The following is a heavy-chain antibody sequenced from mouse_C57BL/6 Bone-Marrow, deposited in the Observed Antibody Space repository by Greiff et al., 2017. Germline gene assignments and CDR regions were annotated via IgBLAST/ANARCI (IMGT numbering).Heavy chain of an antibody. Sequence: QVQLQQSDAELVKPGASVKISCKVSGYTFTDHTIPWMKQRPEQGLEWIGYIYPRDGSTKYNEKFKGKATLTADKSASPAYMQLHSLTSEDSAVYFCAKSWYYGSSDVRDWGQGTTLTVSS. CDR3: AKSWYYGSSDVRD. CDR1: GYTFTDHT. D-gene: IGHD1-1*01. CDR2: IYPRDGST. V-gene: IGHV1-78*01. J-gene: IGHJ2*01.